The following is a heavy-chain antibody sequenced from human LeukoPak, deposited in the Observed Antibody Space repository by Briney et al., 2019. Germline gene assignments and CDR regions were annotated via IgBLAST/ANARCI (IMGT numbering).Heavy chain of an antibody. D-gene: IGHD2-2*01. V-gene: IGHV3-23*01. CDR1: GFTFSSYA. CDR3: ANPQYCSSTSCYPSGDY. J-gene: IGHJ4*02. Sequence: PGGSLRLSCAASGFTFSSYAMSWVRQAPGKGLEWVAAISGSGGSTYYADSVKGRFTISRDNAKNTLYLQMNSLRAEDTAVYYCANPQYCSSTSCYPSGDYWGQGTLVTVSS. CDR2: ISGSGGST.